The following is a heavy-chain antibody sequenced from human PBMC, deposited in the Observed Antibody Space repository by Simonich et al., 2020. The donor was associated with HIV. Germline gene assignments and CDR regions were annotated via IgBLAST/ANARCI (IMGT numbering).Heavy chain of an antibody. Sequence: EVQLVESGGGLVKPGGSLRLSCAASGFTFSSYSMNWVRQAPGKGLEWVSSISSSSSYIYYADSVKGRFTISRDNAKNSLYLQMNSLRAEDTAVYYCARDVRKGSSTSCSDYWGQGTLVTVSS. CDR3: ARDVRKGSSTSCSDY. CDR1: GFTFSSYS. D-gene: IGHD2-2*01. V-gene: IGHV3-21*01. J-gene: IGHJ4*02. CDR2: ISSSSSYI.